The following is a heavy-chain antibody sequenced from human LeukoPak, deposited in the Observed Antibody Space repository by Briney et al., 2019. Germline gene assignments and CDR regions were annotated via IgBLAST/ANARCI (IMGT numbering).Heavy chain of an antibody. CDR2: IRYDGSNK. V-gene: IGHV3-30*02. J-gene: IGHJ4*02. CDR1: GFTFSSYG. D-gene: IGHD3-16*01. Sequence: PGGSLRLSCAASGFTFSSYGMHWVRQAPGKGLEWVAFIRYDGSNKYYADSVKGRFTISRDNSKNTLYLQMNSLRAEDTAVYYCAKDWGEYFDYVWGSFTSFDFWGQGTQVTVSS. CDR3: AKDWGEYFDYVWGSFTSFDF.